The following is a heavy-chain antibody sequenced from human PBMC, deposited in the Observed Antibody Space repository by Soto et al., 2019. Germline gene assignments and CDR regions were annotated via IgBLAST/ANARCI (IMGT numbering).Heavy chain of an antibody. CDR1: GGTFSSYA. Sequence: QVQLVQSGAEVKKPGSSVKVSCKASGGTFSSYAITWVRQAPGQGLEWMGGIIPIFGTANCAQKFQARVTITADESTSTAYVELSSLRSEDTAVYYCARDRGPSSGYYPYWFDPWGQGTLVTVSS. CDR2: IIPIFGTA. CDR3: ARDRGPSSGYYPYWFDP. J-gene: IGHJ5*02. D-gene: IGHD3-22*01. V-gene: IGHV1-69*12.